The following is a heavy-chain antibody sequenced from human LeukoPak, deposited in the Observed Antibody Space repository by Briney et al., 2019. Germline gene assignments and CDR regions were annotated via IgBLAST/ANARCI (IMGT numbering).Heavy chain of an antibody. CDR1: GYSFTNYW. D-gene: IGHD6-13*01. V-gene: IGHV5-10-1*01. J-gene: IGHJ4*02. CDR3: ARGSSSWDFDY. Sequence: GESLKISCKGSGYSFTNYWIAWVRQMPGKGLEWMGRIDPSDSDTYYSSSFQGHVTISADRSISTGFLQWSSLQASDTAMYYCARGSSSWDFDYWGQGALVIVSS. CDR2: IDPSDSDT.